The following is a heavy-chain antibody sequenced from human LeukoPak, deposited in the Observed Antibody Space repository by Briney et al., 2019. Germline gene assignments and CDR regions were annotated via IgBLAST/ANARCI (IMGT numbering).Heavy chain of an antibody. CDR2: ISGSGGRT. V-gene: IGHV3-23*01. D-gene: IGHD6-13*01. CDR3: ARDPVAAAGTLDY. J-gene: IGHJ4*02. Sequence: QPGGSLRLSCAASGFTFSSYAMSWVRQAPGKGLEWVSVISGSGGRTYYADSVKGRFTISRDNSKNTLYLQMNSLRAEDTAVYYCARDPVAAAGTLDYWGQGTLVTVSS. CDR1: GFTFSSYA.